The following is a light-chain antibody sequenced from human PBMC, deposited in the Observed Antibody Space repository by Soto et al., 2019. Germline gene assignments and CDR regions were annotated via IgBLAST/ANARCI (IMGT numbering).Light chain of an antibody. J-gene: IGKJ1*01. Sequence: DIQMTQSPSSLSASVGDRVTITCRAGQGIRNYLIWYQQKPGKAPKRLIYGASSLQSGVPSRFSGSGSGTEFTLTISSLQPEDFATYYCLQHNTYPWTFGQGTKVDIK. V-gene: IGKV1-17*01. CDR3: LQHNTYPWT. CDR1: QGIRNY. CDR2: GAS.